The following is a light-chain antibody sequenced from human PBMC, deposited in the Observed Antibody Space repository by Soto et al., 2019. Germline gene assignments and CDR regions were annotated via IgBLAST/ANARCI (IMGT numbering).Light chain of an antibody. V-gene: IGLV6-57*03. Sequence: NFVLTQPHSVSESPGKTVTISCTRSGGSIASGYVQWYQQRPGSAPTTVIYEDNQRPSGVPDRFSGSIDRSSNSASLTISGLKTEDEADYYCQSYHSSTPYVFGTGTKLTVL. J-gene: IGLJ1*01. CDR2: EDN. CDR1: GGSIASGY. CDR3: QSYHSSTPYV.